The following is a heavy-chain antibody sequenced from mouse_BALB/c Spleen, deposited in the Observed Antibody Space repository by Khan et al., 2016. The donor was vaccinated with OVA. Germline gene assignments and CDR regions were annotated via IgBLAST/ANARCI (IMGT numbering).Heavy chain of an antibody. CDR3: ARMKPYWYFDL. J-gene: IGHJ1*01. V-gene: IGHV9-3-1*01. CDR2: INTYTGEP. CDR1: GYTFTNYG. Sequence: QIQLVQSGPELKKPGETVKISCKASGYTFTNYGMNWVKQAPGKGLKWMGWINTYTGEPTYADDFKGRFAFSLETSASTAYLQINNLKNEDTAKYFCARMKPYWYFDLWGAWTTVTVSS.